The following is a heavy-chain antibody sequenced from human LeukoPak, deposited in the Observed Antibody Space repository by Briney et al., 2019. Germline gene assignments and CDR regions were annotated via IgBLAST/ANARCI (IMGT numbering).Heavy chain of an antibody. D-gene: IGHD3-10*01. CDR1: GFTFSSYS. Sequence: GGSLRLSCAASGFTFSSYSMNWVRQAPGKGLEWVAFLRYDGSNKNYADSVKGRFTICRDNSKNTLYLQMNSLRAEDTAVYYCAKDRGYYGSGPNWFDPWGQGTLVTVSS. CDR3: AKDRGYYGSGPNWFDP. CDR2: LRYDGSNK. V-gene: IGHV3-30*02. J-gene: IGHJ5*02.